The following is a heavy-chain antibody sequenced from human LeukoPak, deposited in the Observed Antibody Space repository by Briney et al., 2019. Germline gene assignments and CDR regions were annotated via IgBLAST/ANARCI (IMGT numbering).Heavy chain of an antibody. V-gene: IGHV3-48*03. CDR1: GLTFSSYE. CDR3: ARDIRRWLQSFDY. CDR2: ISSSGSTI. J-gene: IGHJ4*02. D-gene: IGHD5-24*01. Sequence: QAGGSPRLSCAASGLTFSSYEMNWVRQAPGKGLEWVSYISSSGSTIYYADSVKGRFTISRDNAKNSLYLQMNSLRAEDTAVYYCARDIRRWLQSFDYWGQGTLVTVSS.